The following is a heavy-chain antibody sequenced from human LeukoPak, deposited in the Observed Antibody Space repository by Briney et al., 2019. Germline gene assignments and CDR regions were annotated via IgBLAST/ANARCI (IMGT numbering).Heavy chain of an antibody. Sequence: SVKVSCKAFGGTFSTYAISWVRQAPGQGLEWMGGIIPIFGTANYAQKFQGRVTITADESTSTAYMELSSLRSEDTAVYYCARRGYDILTGYTNWFDPWGQGALVTVSS. D-gene: IGHD3-9*01. CDR3: ARRGYDILTGYTNWFDP. J-gene: IGHJ5*02. V-gene: IGHV1-69*13. CDR1: GGTFSTYA. CDR2: IIPIFGTA.